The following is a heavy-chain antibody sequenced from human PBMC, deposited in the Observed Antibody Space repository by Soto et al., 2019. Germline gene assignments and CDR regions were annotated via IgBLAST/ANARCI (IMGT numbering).Heavy chain of an antibody. CDR1: GYSFTGYW. V-gene: IGHV5-51*01. CDR3: ARHGKYYYCWGSFHYYGMDV. J-gene: IGHJ6*02. Sequence: GESLKISCKGSGYSFTGYWIGWVRQMPGKGLEWMGIIYPGDSDTRYSPSFQGQVTISADKSISTAYLQWSSLKASDTAMYYCARHGKYYYCWGSFHYYGMDVCGQGTTVPVS. D-gene: IGHD3-10*01. CDR2: IYPGDSDT.